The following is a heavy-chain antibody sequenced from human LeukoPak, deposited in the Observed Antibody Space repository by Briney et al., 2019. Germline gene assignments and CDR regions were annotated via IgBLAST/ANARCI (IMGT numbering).Heavy chain of an antibody. CDR3: ARGILATSDAFDL. V-gene: IGHV3-48*01. Sequence: PGGSLRLSCGASGFNFITYSMNWVRQAPGKGLEWISYISSSSSTRFYADSVAGRFTISRDNAKDSVYLQMNGLRADDTATYYCARGILATSDAFDLWGRGTRVSVSS. CDR1: GFNFITYS. J-gene: IGHJ3*01. CDR2: ISSSSSTR.